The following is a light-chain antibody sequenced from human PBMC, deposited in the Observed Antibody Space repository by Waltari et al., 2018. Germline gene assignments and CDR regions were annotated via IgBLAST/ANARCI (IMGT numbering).Light chain of an antibody. CDR3: QQSYTTLPT. CDR2: AAS. CDR1: QRISTY. V-gene: IGKV1-39*01. J-gene: IGKJ1*01. Sequence: DIQMTQSLSSLSASVGDRVTITCRASQRISTYLNWYQHKAGKAPKVLVFAASSLHSGVPSRFSGSGSGTDFSLTISSLQPEDFATYYCQQSYTTLPTFGQGTKVEMK.